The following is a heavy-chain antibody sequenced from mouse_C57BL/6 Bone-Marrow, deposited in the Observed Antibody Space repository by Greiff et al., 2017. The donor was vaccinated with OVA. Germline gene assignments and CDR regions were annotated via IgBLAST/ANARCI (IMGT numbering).Heavy chain of an antibody. V-gene: IGHV1-76*01. D-gene: IGHD1-1*01. CDR1: GYTFTDYY. CDR2: IYPGSGNT. Sequence: QVQLQQSGAELVRPGASVKLSCKASGYTFTDYYINWVKQRPGQGLEWIARIYPGSGNTYYNEKFKGKATLTADKSSSTAYMQLSSLTSEDSAVYFWVGGGSSYPSFDYWGQGTTLTVSS. CDR3: VGGGSSYPSFDY. J-gene: IGHJ2*01.